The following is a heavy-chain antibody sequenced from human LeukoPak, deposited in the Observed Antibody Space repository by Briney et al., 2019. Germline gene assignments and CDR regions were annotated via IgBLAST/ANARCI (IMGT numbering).Heavy chain of an antibody. J-gene: IGHJ5*02. CDR1: GFTVSSNY. CDR3: AKGMSGSNPYNWFDP. CDR2: IYSGDNQ. Sequence: GGSLRLSCGAFGFTVSSNYMSWVRQAPGKGLEWVSVIYSGDNQYYADSMKGRFTISRDNSKNMLYLQIHSLTAEDTAVYYCAKGMSGSNPYNWFDPWGQGTLVTVSS. V-gene: IGHV3-53*01. D-gene: IGHD1-26*01.